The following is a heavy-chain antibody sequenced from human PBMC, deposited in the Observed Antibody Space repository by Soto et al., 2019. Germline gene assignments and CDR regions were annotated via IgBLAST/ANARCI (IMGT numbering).Heavy chain of an antibody. CDR3: ARSSTSANYFDY. CDR2: IYYSGST. D-gene: IGHD2-2*01. Sequence: QVQLQESGPGLVKPSQTLSLTCTVSGGSISSGGYYWSWIRQHPGKGLEWIGYIYYSGSTYYNPSLKSRVTISVDTSKNQFSLKLTSVPAADTALYYCARSSTSANYFDYWGQGTLVTVSS. J-gene: IGHJ4*02. CDR1: GGSISSGGYY. V-gene: IGHV4-31*03.